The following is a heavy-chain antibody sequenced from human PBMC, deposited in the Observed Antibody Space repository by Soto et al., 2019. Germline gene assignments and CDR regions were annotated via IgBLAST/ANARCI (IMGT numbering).Heavy chain of an antibody. D-gene: IGHD3-10*01. CDR1: GGSISNSY. J-gene: IGHJ6*02. CDR3: ARHSPTFLYGSGQWDV. V-gene: IGHV4-59*08. Sequence: QVQLQESGPGLVRPSETLSLTCTVSGGSISNSYWSWIRQSPEKGLEWIGYIYSSGSTNYNPSLNSRVTISVATSKHPFSLKLSSLSAADTAVYYCARHSPTFLYGSGQWDVWGQGTTVTVSS. CDR2: IYSSGST.